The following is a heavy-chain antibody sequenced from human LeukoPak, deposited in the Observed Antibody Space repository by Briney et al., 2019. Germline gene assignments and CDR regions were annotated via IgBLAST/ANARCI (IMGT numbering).Heavy chain of an antibody. D-gene: IGHD7-27*01. Sequence: SETLSLTCTVSGDSLSGSYWSWIRQPAGKGLEWIGRIYASGSTAYNASLKSRVTMSADTSNNRFSLRVTSVTAADTAVYYCAKVGLNWGSDWYFDLWGRGTLVTVSS. V-gene: IGHV4-4*07. J-gene: IGHJ2*01. CDR1: GDSLSGSY. CDR3: AKVGLNWGSDWYFDL. CDR2: IYASGST.